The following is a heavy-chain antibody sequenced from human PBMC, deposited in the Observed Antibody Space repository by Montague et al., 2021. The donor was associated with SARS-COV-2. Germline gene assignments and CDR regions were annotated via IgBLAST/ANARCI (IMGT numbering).Heavy chain of an antibody. D-gene: IGHD4-23*01. Sequence: SETLSLTCTVSGGSISSRSYDWGWIRQPPGKGLEWIGSIYYSGSTYYXXXLKSRVTISVDTSKNQFSLKLSSVTAADTAVYYCARLRGDYGGTYDTFDIWGQGTMVTVSS. CDR1: GGSISSRSYD. J-gene: IGHJ3*02. V-gene: IGHV4-39*01. CDR2: IYYSGST. CDR3: ARLRGDYGGTYDTFDI.